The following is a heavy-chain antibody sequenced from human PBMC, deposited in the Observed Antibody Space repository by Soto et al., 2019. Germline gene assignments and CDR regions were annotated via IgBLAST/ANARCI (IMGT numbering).Heavy chain of an antibody. D-gene: IGHD7-27*01. CDR1: GFTFSNSY. Sequence: EVKLVESGGGLVKPGGSLRLSCAASGFTFSNSYMSWVRQTQGKGLEWVGRIKRKSDGETTDYAVPVKGRFTISRDDAKSTVYLQMNSLKTEDTAMYYCGTGSAFDIWGQGTMVTVSS. V-gene: IGHV3-15*01. CDR2: IKRKSDGETT. J-gene: IGHJ3*02. CDR3: GTGSAFDI.